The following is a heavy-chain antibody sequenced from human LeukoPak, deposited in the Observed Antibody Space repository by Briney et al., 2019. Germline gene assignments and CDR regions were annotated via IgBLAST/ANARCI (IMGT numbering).Heavy chain of an antibody. Sequence: GGSLRLSCAASGFTLSMYTLHWVRQAPGKGLECVAIASYDGGNKYYADSVKGRFTISRDNSKNTLYLQMNSLKTEDTAVYYCARGSYCSGGTCYDYSYYGMDVWGQGTTVTVSS. D-gene: IGHD2-15*01. CDR1: GFTLSMYT. CDR2: ASYDGGNK. J-gene: IGHJ6*02. CDR3: ARGSYCSGGTCYDYSYYGMDV. V-gene: IGHV3-30-3*01.